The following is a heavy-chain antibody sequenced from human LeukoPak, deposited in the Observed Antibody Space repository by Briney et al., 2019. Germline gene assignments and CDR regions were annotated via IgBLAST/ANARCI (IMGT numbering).Heavy chain of an antibody. D-gene: IGHD3-3*01. Sequence: ASVKVSCKASGGTFSSYAISWVRQAPGQGLEWMGGIIPVFGTANYAQKFQGRVTITTDESTSTAYMELSSLRSEDTAVYYCARGAWEDFWSGYYTGYYYYYMGVWGKGTTVTVSS. CDR3: ARGAWEDFWSGYYTGYYYYYMGV. CDR1: GGTFSSYA. J-gene: IGHJ6*03. V-gene: IGHV1-69*05. CDR2: IIPVFGTA.